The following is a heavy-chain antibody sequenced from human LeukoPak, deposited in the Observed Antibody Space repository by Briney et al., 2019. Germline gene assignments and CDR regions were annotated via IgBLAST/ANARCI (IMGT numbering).Heavy chain of an antibody. CDR3: ARDFPGSPRNPYFDY. V-gene: IGHV3-21*01. D-gene: IGHD3-10*01. CDR1: GFTFSSYS. Sequence: GGSLRLSCAASGFTFSSYSMNWVRQVPGKGLEWVSSISSSSSYIYYADSVKGRFTISRDNAKNSLYLQMNSLRAEDTAVYYCARDFPGSPRNPYFDYWGQGTLVTVSS. CDR2: ISSSSSYI. J-gene: IGHJ4*02.